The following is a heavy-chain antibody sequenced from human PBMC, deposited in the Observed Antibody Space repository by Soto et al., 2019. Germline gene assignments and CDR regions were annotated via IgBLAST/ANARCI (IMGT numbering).Heavy chain of an antibody. D-gene: IGHD5-12*01. Sequence: SETLSLTCAVYGGCFSGYYWSWIRQPPGKGLEWIGEINHSGSTNYNPSLKSRVTISVDTSKNQFSLKLSSVTAADTAVYYCAARNGGYVFGYWGLGTLVTVSS. V-gene: IGHV4-34*01. CDR2: INHSGST. J-gene: IGHJ4*02. CDR1: GGCFSGYY. CDR3: AARNGGYVFGY.